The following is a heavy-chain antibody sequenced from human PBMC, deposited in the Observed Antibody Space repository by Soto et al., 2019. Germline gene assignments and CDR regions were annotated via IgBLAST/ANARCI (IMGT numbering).Heavy chain of an antibody. D-gene: IGHD3-3*01. J-gene: IGHJ3*02. CDR3: AKERGRMSGVVIDAFHI. CDR1: GFTFSSYG. V-gene: IGHV3-30*18. Sequence: GGSLRLSCAASGFTFSSYGMHWVRQAPGKGLEWVAVISYDGSNKYYADSVKGRFTISRDNSKNTLYLQMNSLRAEDTAVYYCAKERGRMSGVVIDAFHIWGQGTMVTVSS. CDR2: ISYDGSNK.